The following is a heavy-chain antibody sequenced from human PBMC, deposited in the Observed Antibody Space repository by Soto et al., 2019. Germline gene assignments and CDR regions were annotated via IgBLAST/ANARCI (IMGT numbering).Heavy chain of an antibody. Sequence: QVQLVQSGAEVKKPGASVKVSCKASGYTFTSYAMHWVRQAPGQRLEWMGWINAGNGNTKYSQKFQGRVTITRDTPASTAYRELSSLRSEATAVYYCARDPGGWPDYWGQGTLVTVSS. V-gene: IGHV1-3*01. CDR3: ARDPGGWPDY. CDR1: GYTFTSYA. CDR2: INAGNGNT. J-gene: IGHJ4*02. D-gene: IGHD2-15*01.